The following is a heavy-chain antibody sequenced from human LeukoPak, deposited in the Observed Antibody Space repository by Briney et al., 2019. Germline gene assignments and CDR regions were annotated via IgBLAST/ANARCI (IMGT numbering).Heavy chain of an antibody. CDR3: ARDRPSGFYFDY. CDR1: GFTFDDYG. V-gene: IGHV3-20*04. J-gene: IGHJ4*02. CDR2: INWNGGST. D-gene: IGHD3-10*01. Sequence: GGSLRLSCAASGFTFDDYGMSWVRQAPGKGLEWVSGINWNGGSTGYADSLQGRFTISRDNAKNSLYLQIYNLRAEDTAFCYCARDRPSGFYFDYWGQGALVTVSS.